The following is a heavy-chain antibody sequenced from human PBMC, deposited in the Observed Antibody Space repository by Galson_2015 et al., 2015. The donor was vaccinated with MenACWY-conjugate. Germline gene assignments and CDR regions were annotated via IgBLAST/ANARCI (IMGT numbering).Heavy chain of an antibody. CDR2: ISYDGSNK. D-gene: IGHD2-2*01. J-gene: IGHJ3*02. CDR3: ARDRDCSSTSCYNAFDI. CDR1: RFTFSTYA. Sequence: SLRLSCAASRFTFSTYAMHWVRQAPGKGLEWVAVISYDGSNKYYADSVKGRFTISRDNSKNTLYLQMNSLRAEDTAVYHCARDRDCSSTSCYNAFDIWGQGTMVTVPA. V-gene: IGHV3-30*04.